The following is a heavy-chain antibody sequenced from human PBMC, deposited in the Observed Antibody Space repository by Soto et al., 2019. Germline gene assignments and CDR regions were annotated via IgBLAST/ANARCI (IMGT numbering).Heavy chain of an antibody. V-gene: IGHV3-23*01. D-gene: IGHD2-2*01. CDR2: ISGSGGST. J-gene: IGHJ6*02. Sequence: EVQLLESGGGLVQPGGSLRLSCAASGFTFSSYAMSWVRQAPGKGLEWVSAISGSGGSTYYADSVKGRFTISRDNSGNTLFLEMYSLRAEDTAVYYCARYIPGVRYYGMDVWGQGTTVTVSS. CDR3: ARYIPGVRYYGMDV. CDR1: GFTFSSYA.